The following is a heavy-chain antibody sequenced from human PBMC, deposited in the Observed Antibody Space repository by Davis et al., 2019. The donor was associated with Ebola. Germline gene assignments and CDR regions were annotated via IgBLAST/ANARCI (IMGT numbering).Heavy chain of an antibody. J-gene: IGHJ6*02. V-gene: IGHV1-69*13. CDR3: ARSTYSNPYYYYYGMDV. CDR1: GGTFSSYA. Sequence: SVKVSCKASGGTFSSYAISWVRQAPRQGLEWMGWIIPIFGTANYAQKFQGRVMITADESTSTAYMELSSLRSEDTAVYYYARSTYSNPYYYYYGMDVWGQRTTVTVSS. CDR2: IIPIFGTA. D-gene: IGHD4-11*01.